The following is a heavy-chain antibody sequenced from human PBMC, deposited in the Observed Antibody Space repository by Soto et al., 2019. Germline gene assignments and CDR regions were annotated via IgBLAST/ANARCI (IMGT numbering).Heavy chain of an antibody. CDR2: IWYDGSNK. J-gene: IGHJ6*02. CDR1: GFTFSSYG. Sequence: GGSLRLSCAASGFTFSSYGMHWVRQAPGKGLEWVAVIWYDGSNKYYADSVKGRFTISRDNAKNSLYLQMNSLRAEDTAVYYCARDTTRDLTAYGMDVWGQGTTVTVSS. V-gene: IGHV3-33*01. D-gene: IGHD2-2*01. CDR3: ARDTTRDLTAYGMDV.